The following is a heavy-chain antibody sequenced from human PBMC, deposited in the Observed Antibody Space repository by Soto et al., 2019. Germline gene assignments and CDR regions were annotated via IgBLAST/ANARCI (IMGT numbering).Heavy chain of an antibody. CDR1: GFTVSSNY. Sequence: GGSLRLSCAASGFTVSSNYMSWVRQAPGKGLEWVSVIYSGGSTYYADSVKGRFTISRDNSKNTLYLQMNSLRAEDTAVYYCARDRLVRGAGTYYFDYWGQGTLVTVS. CDR2: IYSGGST. V-gene: IGHV3-53*01. J-gene: IGHJ4*02. CDR3: ARDRLVRGAGTYYFDY. D-gene: IGHD3-10*01.